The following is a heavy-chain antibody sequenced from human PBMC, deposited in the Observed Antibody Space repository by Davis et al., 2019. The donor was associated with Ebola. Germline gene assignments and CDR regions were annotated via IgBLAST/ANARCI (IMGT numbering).Heavy chain of an antibody. V-gene: IGHV3-53*01. CDR3: AKGTSIAVAGTFDY. D-gene: IGHD6-19*01. CDR1: GFTVSSNY. J-gene: IGHJ4*02. Sequence: GESLKISCAASGFTVSSNYMNWVRQAPGKGLEWVSVIYNDGSTYYADSVKGRFTISRDNSKNTLYLQMNSLRAEDTAVYYCAKGTSIAVAGTFDYWGQGTLVTVSS. CDR2: IYNDGST.